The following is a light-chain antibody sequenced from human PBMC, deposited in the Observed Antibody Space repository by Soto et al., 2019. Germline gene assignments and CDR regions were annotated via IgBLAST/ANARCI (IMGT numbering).Light chain of an antibody. J-gene: IGLJ3*02. V-gene: IGLV2-14*01. CDR3: SSYTISSTPVV. CDR2: AVN. CDR1: SSDVGGYNY. Sequence: QSVLTQPASVSGSPGQSITISCTGTSSDVGGYNYVSSYQQHPGKAPKLMIYAVNNRPSGVSGRFSGSKSGNTASLTISGLQAEDEADYYCSSYTISSTPVVFGAGTKLTVL.